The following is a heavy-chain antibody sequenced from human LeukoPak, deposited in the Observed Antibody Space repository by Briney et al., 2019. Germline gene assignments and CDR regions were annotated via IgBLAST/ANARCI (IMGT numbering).Heavy chain of an antibody. V-gene: IGHV4-59*08. CDR2: IYYSGST. Sequence: NSSEALSLTCTVSGGSISSYYWSWIRQPPGKGLEWIGYIYYSGSTNYNPSLKSRVTISVDTSKNQFSLKLSSVTAADTAVYYCASWGATHHYFDSWGRGTLVTVSS. J-gene: IGHJ4*02. CDR3: ASWGATHHYFDS. D-gene: IGHD1-26*01. CDR1: GGSISSYY.